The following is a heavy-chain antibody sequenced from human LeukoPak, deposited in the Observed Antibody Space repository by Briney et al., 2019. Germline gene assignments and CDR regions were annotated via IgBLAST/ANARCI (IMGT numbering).Heavy chain of an antibody. CDR3: ATDGAGFDP. J-gene: IGHJ5*02. CDR1: GFTFNDYY. Sequence: PGGSLRLSCAASGFTFNDYYMSWIRQAPGKGLEWLSYINIGGTHTHYAGSVKGRFTISRDNAKKSLYLEMNNLRAEDTAVYYCATDGAGFDPWGQGVLVTVSS. CDR2: INIGGTHT. V-gene: IGHV3-11*01.